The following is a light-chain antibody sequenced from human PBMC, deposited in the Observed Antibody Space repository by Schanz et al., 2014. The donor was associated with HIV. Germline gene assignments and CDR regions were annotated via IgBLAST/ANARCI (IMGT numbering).Light chain of an antibody. J-gene: IGKJ1*01. CDR2: AAS. Sequence: DIQMTQSPSTLSASVGDRVTITCRASQSVDSWLAWYQQKPGKAPKLLIYAASTLQSGVPSRFSGSGSGTDFTLTISSLQPEDFATYYCQQSSHTWTFGQGTKVEIK. CDR1: QSVDSW. CDR3: QQSSHTWT. V-gene: IGKV1-39*01.